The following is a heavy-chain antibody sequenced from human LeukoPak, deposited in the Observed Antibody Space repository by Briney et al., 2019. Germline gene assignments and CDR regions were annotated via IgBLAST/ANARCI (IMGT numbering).Heavy chain of an antibody. Sequence: ASVKVSCKASGYTFTSYGISWVRQAPGQGLEWMGWISAYNGNTNYAQKLQGRVTMTTDTSTSTAYMELRSLRSDDTAVYYCARGAYYYDSSGYTLDYWGQGTLVTVSS. CDR1: GYTFTSYG. V-gene: IGHV1-18*01. CDR3: ARGAYYYDSSGYTLDY. CDR2: ISAYNGNT. D-gene: IGHD3-22*01. J-gene: IGHJ4*02.